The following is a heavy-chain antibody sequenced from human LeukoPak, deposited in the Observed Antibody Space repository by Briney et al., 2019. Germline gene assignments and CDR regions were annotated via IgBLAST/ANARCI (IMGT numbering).Heavy chain of an antibody. CDR2: IKKDGSER. Sequence: GGSLRLSCAASGFTFSSYWMSWVRQAPGKGLEWVANIKKDGSERYYVDSVKGRFTISKDNAKNTVYLQMNSLRAEDTAVYYCVSFYETYWGRGTLVTGSS. J-gene: IGHJ4*02. D-gene: IGHD5/OR15-5a*01. CDR1: GFTFSSYW. V-gene: IGHV3-7*01. CDR3: VSFYETY.